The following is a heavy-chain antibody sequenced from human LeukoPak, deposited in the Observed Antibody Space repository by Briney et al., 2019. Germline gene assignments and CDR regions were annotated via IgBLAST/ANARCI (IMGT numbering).Heavy chain of an antibody. J-gene: IGHJ4*02. V-gene: IGHV3-23*01. D-gene: IGHD2-2*01. CDR1: GFTFSSYA. CDR2: ISGSGGST. Sequence: GGSLRLSCAASGFTFSSYAMSWVRQAPGKGLEWVSAISGSGGSTYYADSVKGRFTISRDNSKNALYLQMNSLRAEDTAVYYCAKGIVVVPAAIPYFDYWGQGTLVTVSS. CDR3: AKGIVVVPAAIPYFDY.